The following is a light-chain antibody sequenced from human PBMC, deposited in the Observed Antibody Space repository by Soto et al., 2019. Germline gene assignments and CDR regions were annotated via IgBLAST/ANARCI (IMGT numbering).Light chain of an antibody. Sequence: DVQMTQSPSSLSSSVGERVTITCRASQSVSNYLYCYQQRPGNGPTLLIYAASSLYIGVPSRFSGSGSGTDFTLTISSLQPEDFATYYCQQSDAPPRTFGGGSRVEIK. CDR1: QSVSNY. CDR3: QQSDAPPRT. J-gene: IGKJ4*02. CDR2: AAS. V-gene: IGKV1-39*01.